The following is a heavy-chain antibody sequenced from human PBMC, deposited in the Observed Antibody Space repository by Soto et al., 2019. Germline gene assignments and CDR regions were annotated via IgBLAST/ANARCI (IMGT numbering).Heavy chain of an antibody. CDR3: ARGPLVVLNYFES. V-gene: IGHV1-18*01. Sequence: ASVKVSCKASGYTFTSYGISWVRQAPGQGLEWMGWISAYNGNTNYAQKLQGRVTMTTDTSTSTAYMELSSLTSDDTAMYFCARGPLVVLNYFESWGQGTPGHRLL. J-gene: IGHJ4*02. CDR2: ISAYNGNT. CDR1: GYTFTSYG.